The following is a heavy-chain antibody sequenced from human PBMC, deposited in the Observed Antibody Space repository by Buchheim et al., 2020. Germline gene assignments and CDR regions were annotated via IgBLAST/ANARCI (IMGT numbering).Heavy chain of an antibody. Sequence: QVQLQESGPGLVKPSQTLSLTCTVSGGSICSGSYYWSWIRQPAGKGLEWIGRIYTSGSTNYNPSLKSRVTISVDTSKNQFSLKLSSVTAADTAVYYCARESSGYPYFDYWGQGTL. CDR2: IYTSGST. J-gene: IGHJ4*02. CDR1: GGSICSGSYY. CDR3: ARESSGYPYFDY. V-gene: IGHV4-61*02. D-gene: IGHD5-12*01.